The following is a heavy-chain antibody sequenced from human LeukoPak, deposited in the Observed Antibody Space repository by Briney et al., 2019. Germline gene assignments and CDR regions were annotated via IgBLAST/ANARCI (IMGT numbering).Heavy chain of an antibody. D-gene: IGHD6-19*01. V-gene: IGHV1-2*02. CDR2: INPNSGGT. CDR3: ARGTLTALYSSGWYSSDY. J-gene: IGHJ4*02. Sequence: ASVKVSCKASGYTFTGYYMHWVRQAPGQGLEWMGWINPNSGGTNYAQKFQGRVTMTRDTSISTAYMELSRLRSDDTAVYYCARGTLTALYSSGWYSSDYWGQGTLVTVSS. CDR1: GYTFTGYY.